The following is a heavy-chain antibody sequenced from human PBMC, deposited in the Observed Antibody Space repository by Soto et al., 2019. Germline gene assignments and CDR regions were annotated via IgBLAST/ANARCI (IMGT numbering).Heavy chain of an antibody. D-gene: IGHD3-22*01. CDR1: GYTFTSYD. Sequence: QVQLVQSGAEVKKPGASVKVSCKASGYTFTSYDINWVGQATGQGREWMGWMNPNSGNTGYAQKFQGRVTMTKNTSLSTAYMELSSLRSEDTSVYYCARERVSAFDIWGQGTMVTVSS. V-gene: IGHV1-8*01. J-gene: IGHJ3*02. CDR3: ARERVSAFDI. CDR2: MNPNSGNT.